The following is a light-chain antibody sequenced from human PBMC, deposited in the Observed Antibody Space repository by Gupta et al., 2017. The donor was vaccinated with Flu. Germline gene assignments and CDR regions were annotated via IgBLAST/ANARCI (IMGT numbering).Light chain of an antibody. CDR2: KDT. J-gene: IGLJ2*01. CDR3: YSVADNNLV. Sequence: PGQTARITCSGDVLAKKFGRWLQQKPGQAPLLLIHKDTQRPSGIPDRFSGSNSGTTVTLTISGAQAEDEADYYCYSVADNNLVFGGGTKLAVL. V-gene: IGLV3-27*01. CDR1: VLAKKF.